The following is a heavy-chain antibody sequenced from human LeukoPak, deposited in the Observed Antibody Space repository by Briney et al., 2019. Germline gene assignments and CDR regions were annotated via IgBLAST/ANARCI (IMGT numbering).Heavy chain of an antibody. CDR2: ISSSSSYI. CDR1: GFTFSSYS. Sequence: GGSLRLSCAASGFTFSSYSINWVRQAPGKGLEWVSSISSSSSYIYYADSVKGRFTISRDNAKNSLYLQMNSLRAEDTAVYYCARDGDPYYFDYWGQGTLVTVSS. J-gene: IGHJ4*02. V-gene: IGHV3-21*01. CDR3: ARDGDPYYFDY. D-gene: IGHD4-17*01.